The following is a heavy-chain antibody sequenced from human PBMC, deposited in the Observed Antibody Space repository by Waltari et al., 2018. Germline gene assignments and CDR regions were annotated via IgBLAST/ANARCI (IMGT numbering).Heavy chain of an antibody. CDR2: INQCGST. D-gene: IGHD1-26*01. CDR1: GGSFSGYY. J-gene: IGHJ4*02. V-gene: IGHV4-34*01. Sequence: QVQLQQWGAGLLKPSETPSLTCAVYGGSFSGYYWTWIRQPPGKGLEWIGEINQCGSTNYNPSLKSRVTISVDTSKNQFFLNLTSVTAADTAVYYCAMEPLVGATNYFDYWGQGSLVTVSS. CDR3: AMEPLVGATNYFDY.